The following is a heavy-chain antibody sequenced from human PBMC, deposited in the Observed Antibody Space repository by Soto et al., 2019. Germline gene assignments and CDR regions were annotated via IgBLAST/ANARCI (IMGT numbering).Heavy chain of an antibody. CDR2: IYSDGRT. Sequence: EVQLVESGGGLIQPGGSLRISCAASGFTVSSSYMSWVRQAPGKGLEWVSIIYSDGRTYYADSVKGRFTISRDNSKNTLFLQMNSLRADDTAVYYCARDSISYGPEVNDYWGQGTLVTVSS. CDR3: ARDSISYGPEVNDY. CDR1: GFTVSSSY. J-gene: IGHJ4*02. D-gene: IGHD5-18*01. V-gene: IGHV3-53*01.